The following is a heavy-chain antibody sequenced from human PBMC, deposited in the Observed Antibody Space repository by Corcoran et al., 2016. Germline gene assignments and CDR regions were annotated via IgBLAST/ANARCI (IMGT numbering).Heavy chain of an antibody. J-gene: IGHJ2*01. Sequence: QAQLVESGGGVVQPGRSLRLSCAASGFNFRSYGMHWVHQAPGKGLEWVAIIWYDGSNKYYADSVKGRFTISRDNSKNTLYLQMNSLRGEDTALYYCARVVGSGSSYWYIDLWGRGTQVTV. CDR3: ARVVGSGSSYWYIDL. D-gene: IGHD3-3*01. V-gene: IGHV3-33*01. CDR1: GFNFRSYG. CDR2: IWYDGSNK.